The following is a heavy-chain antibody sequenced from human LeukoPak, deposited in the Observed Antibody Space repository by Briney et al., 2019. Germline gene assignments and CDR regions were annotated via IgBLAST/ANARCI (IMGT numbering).Heavy chain of an antibody. J-gene: IGHJ3*02. V-gene: IGHV3-30*04. CDR3: AREFDAFDI. CDR1: GFTFSNYA. Sequence: GGSLRRSCAASGFTFSNYAIHRVRQAPGKGLEWVAVISYDGSNKYYADSVKGRFTISRDNSKSTMYLQMNSLRAEDTAVYYCAREFDAFDIWGQGTMVTVFS. CDR2: ISYDGSNK.